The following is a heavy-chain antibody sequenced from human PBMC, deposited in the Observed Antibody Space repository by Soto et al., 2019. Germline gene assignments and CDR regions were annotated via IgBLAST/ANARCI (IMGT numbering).Heavy chain of an antibody. CDR1: GGSITSSGYY. J-gene: IGHJ4*02. CDR2: TSNSGST. Sequence: QVQLQESGPGLVKPSQTLSLTCTVSGGSITSSGYYWSWIRQHPGEGLEWIGFTSNSGSTSYNPSVKRRVTISVNTSSNQFSLNLKSVTAAVTAVYYCARGGGSTKVDYWGQGTLVTVSP. D-gene: IGHD2-2*01. CDR3: ARGGGSTKVDY. V-gene: IGHV4-31*03.